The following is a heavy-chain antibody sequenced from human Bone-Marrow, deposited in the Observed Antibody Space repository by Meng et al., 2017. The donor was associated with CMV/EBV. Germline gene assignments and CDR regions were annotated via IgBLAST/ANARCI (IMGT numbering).Heavy chain of an antibody. CDR3: ARGGVWDFWSGYHSSYYYGMDV. CDR1: GFTFSSYA. CDR2: ISYDGSNK. D-gene: IGHD3-3*01. J-gene: IGHJ6*02. V-gene: IGHV3-30-3*01. Sequence: GESLKISCAASGFTFSSYAMHWVRQAPGKGLEWVAVISYDGSNKYYADSVKGRFTISRDNSKNTLYLQMNSLRAEDTAVYYCARGGVWDFWSGYHSSYYYGMDVWGQGPTVPVPS.